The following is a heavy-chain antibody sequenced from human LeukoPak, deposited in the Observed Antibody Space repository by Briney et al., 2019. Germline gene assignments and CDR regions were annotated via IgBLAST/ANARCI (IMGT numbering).Heavy chain of an antibody. CDR2: INPDGSQG. CDR3: ARDPAYGALDI. D-gene: IGHD2-21*01. CDR1: GFTFSNSY. V-gene: IGHV3-7*01. J-gene: IGHJ3*02. Sequence: GGSLRLSCEASGFTFSNSYMSWVRQAPGKGLEWVAIINPDGSQGSYVDSVKGRFAISRDNALNSLFLQMNSLGAEDTAVYYCARDPAYGALDIWGQGTTVTVSS.